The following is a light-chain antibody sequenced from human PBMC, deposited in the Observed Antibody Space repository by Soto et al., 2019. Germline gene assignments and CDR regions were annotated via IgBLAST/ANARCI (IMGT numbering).Light chain of an antibody. V-gene: IGKV3-20*01. CDR2: GAS. CDR3: QQYGRSLHIT. Sequence: EIVLTQSPGTLSLSPGERATLSCRASQSVSSSYLAWYQQKPGQAPRLLIYGASSRATGIPDRFSGSGSGTDFTLTISRLEPEDFAVYYCQQYGRSLHITFGPGTKVDIK. CDR1: QSVSSSY. J-gene: IGKJ3*01.